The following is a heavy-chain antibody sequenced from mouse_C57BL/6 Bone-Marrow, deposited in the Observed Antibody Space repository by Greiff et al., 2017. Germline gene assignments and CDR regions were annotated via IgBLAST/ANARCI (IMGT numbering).Heavy chain of an antibody. J-gene: IGHJ3*01. CDR2: IHPSDSDT. Sequence: VQLQQPGAELVKPGASVKVSCKASGYTFTSYWMHWVKQRPGQGLEWIGRIHPSDSDTNYNQKFKGKATLTADKSSSTAYMQLSSLTSEDSAVYYCATFYYGSSFAYWGQGTLVTVSA. D-gene: IGHD1-1*01. V-gene: IGHV1-74*01. CDR1: GYTFTSYW. CDR3: ATFYYGSSFAY.